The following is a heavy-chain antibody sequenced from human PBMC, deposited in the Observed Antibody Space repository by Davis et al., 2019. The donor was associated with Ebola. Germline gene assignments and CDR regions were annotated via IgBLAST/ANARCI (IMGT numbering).Heavy chain of an antibody. V-gene: IGHV1-69*06. CDR1: AGTFSSYA. D-gene: IGHD1-26*01. Sequence: SVKVSCKASAGTFSSYAISWVRQAPGQGLEWMGGIIPIFGTANYAQKFQARVTITADKSTSTAYMELSSLSSEDTAVYYCAAGSRRVIVGATGSSLPFDYWGQGTLVTVSA. J-gene: IGHJ4*02. CDR2: IIPIFGTA. CDR3: AAGSRRVIVGATGSSLPFDY.